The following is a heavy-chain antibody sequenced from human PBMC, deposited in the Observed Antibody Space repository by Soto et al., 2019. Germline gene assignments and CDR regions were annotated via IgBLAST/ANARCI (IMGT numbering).Heavy chain of an antibody. CDR3: SLAVEGNLQY. CDR1: GGSVSGYY. Sequence: SETLSLTYTVSGGSVSGYYWSWIRRPPGKGLEWIGYVFYSGNTIYNPSLKSRVTISLDTSKNQFSLKLTSVAAADTAIYFCSLAVEGNLQYWGQGTLVTVSS. CDR2: VFYSGNT. J-gene: IGHJ4*02. D-gene: IGHD2-2*01. V-gene: IGHV4-59*02.